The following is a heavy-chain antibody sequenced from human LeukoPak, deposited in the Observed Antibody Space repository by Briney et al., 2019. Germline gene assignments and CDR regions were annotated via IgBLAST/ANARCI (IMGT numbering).Heavy chain of an antibody. CDR3: AKVSGGWYFDL. V-gene: IGHV3-23*01. CDR2: VSGSGGST. J-gene: IGHJ2*01. Sequence: GGSLRLSCAASGFTFSNYVMSWVRQAPGKGLEWVSTVSGSGGSTYYADSVKGRFTISRDNSKNTVDLQMNSLRAEDTAVYYCAKVSGGWYFDLWGRGTLVTVSS. CDR1: GFTFSNYV. D-gene: IGHD3-3*02.